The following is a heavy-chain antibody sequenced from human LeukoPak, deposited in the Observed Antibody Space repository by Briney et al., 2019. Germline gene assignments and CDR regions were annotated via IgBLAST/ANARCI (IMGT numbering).Heavy chain of an antibody. D-gene: IGHD5-12*01. CDR1: GFTFSSHS. CDR2: ISSSSSYI. V-gene: IGHV3-21*01. J-gene: IGHJ4*02. Sequence: PGGSLRLSCAASGFTFSSHSMNWVRQAPGKGLEWVSSISSSSSYIYYADSVKGRFTISRDNAKNSLYLQMNSLRAEDTAVYYCARRIVATAGSDYWGQGTLVTVSS. CDR3: ARRIVATAGSDY.